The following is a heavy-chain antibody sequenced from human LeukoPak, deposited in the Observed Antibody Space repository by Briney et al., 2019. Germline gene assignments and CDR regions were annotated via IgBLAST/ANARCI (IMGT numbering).Heavy chain of an antibody. D-gene: IGHD6-25*01. Sequence: GGSLRLSCAASGFTFSSYTMNWVRQPPGKGLEWVSNIGTSSTTIYYADSVKGRFAISRDNAENSLYLQMNSLRADDTAVYYCARFAAGGSYYYYMDVWGKGTTVTVSS. V-gene: IGHV3-48*01. J-gene: IGHJ6*03. CDR1: GFTFSSYT. CDR2: IGTSSTTI. CDR3: ARFAAGGSYYYYMDV.